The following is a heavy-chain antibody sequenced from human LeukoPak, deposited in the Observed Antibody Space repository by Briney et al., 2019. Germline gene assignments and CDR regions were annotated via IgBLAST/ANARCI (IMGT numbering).Heavy chain of an antibody. Sequence: GGSLRLSCAASGFIFSNAWMNWVRQAPGKGLEWVGRIKSKTEGGTTDYAAPVKGRFPISRDDSQNTVDLQISSLTAEDTAMYFCTTTYIVASTRKFGDYWGQGTLVVVSS. CDR3: TTTYIVASTRKFGDY. V-gene: IGHV3-15*01. J-gene: IGHJ4*02. CDR1: GFIFSNAW. D-gene: IGHD5-12*01. CDR2: IKSKTEGGTT.